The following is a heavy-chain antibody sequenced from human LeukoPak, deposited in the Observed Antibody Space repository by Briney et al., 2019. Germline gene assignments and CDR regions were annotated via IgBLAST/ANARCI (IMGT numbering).Heavy chain of an antibody. V-gene: IGHV3-21*01. CDR2: ISSSSSYI. Sequence: GGSLRLSCAASGFTFSSYRMNWVRQAPGKGLEWVSSISSSSSYIYYADSVKGRFTISRDNAKNSLYLQMNSLRAEDTAVYYCARVHRFQSSGAPPSFFDYWGQGTLVTVSS. J-gene: IGHJ4*02. CDR1: GFTFSSYR. CDR3: ARVHRFQSSGAPPSFFDY. D-gene: IGHD6-6*01.